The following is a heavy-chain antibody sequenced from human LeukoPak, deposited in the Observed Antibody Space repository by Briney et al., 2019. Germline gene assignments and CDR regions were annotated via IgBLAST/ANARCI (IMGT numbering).Heavy chain of an antibody. D-gene: IGHD3-22*01. Sequence: GASVKVSCKASGYTFTSYAMNWVRQAPGQGLEWMGWINTNTGNPTYAQGFTGRFVFSLDTSVSTAYLQISSLKAEDTAVYYCARAYYYDSSGYWGTYYYYYYMDVWGKGTTVTVSS. V-gene: IGHV7-4-1*02. CDR2: INTNTGNP. J-gene: IGHJ6*03. CDR1: GYTFTSYA. CDR3: ARAYYYDSSGYWGTYYYYYYMDV.